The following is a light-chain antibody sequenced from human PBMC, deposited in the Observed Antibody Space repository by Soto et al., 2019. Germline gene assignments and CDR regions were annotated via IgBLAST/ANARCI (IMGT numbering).Light chain of an antibody. CDR1: SSNIGAGYD. V-gene: IGLV1-40*01. Sequence: QSVLTQPPSVSGAPGQRVTISCTGSSSNIGAGYDVHWYQQLPGTAPKLLIYGNSNRPSGVPDRFSASKSGTSASLAITGLQAEDEADYYCQSYDSSLSSYVFGNGTKVTVL. CDR2: GNS. CDR3: QSYDSSLSSYV. J-gene: IGLJ1*01.